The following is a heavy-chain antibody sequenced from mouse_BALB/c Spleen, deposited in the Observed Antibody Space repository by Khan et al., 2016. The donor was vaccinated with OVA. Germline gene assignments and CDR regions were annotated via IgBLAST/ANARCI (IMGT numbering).Heavy chain of an antibody. CDR3: ARRNYFGYTFAY. V-gene: IGHV1-76*01. D-gene: IGHD1-2*01. Sequence: QVQLQQPGAEPVRPGTSVKLSCKASGYTFTNYWINWVKQRPGQGLEWIGEISPGSGDTYYNERFKGKATLTADKSSSTAYMQLSSLTSEASAVYFWARRNYFGYTFAYWGQGTLVTVSA. CDR2: ISPGSGDT. CDR1: GYTFTNYW. J-gene: IGHJ3*01.